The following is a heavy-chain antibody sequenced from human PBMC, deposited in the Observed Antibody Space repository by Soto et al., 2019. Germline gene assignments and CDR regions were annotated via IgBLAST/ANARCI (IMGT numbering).Heavy chain of an antibody. D-gene: IGHD2-2*01. J-gene: IGHJ4*01. Sequence: EVQLVESEGGLVRPGRSLRLSCTASGFTVDDYAMHWVRQAPGRGLEWVSGITWNSGNIAYADSVKGRFTIARDDDNNSLYLQMNSLRPEDTALYYCVKDSYADFHRVLSTAEYFFDYWGHGTLLTVSS. CDR2: ITWNSGNI. CDR1: GFTVDDYA. V-gene: IGHV3-9*01. CDR3: VKDSYADFHRVLSTAEYFFDY.